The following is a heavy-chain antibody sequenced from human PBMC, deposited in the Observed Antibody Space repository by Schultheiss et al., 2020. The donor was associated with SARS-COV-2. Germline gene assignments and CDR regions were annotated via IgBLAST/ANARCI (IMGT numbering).Heavy chain of an antibody. CDR1: GFTLRSYA. CDR3: ATTVTTDAFDI. CDR2: IWFDGSKK. D-gene: IGHD4-17*01. V-gene: IGHV3-33*01. Sequence: GESLKISCAASGFTLRSYAMHWVRQAPGKGLEWVAVIWFDGSKKYYGDSVKGRFTISRDNSKNTVSLQMDSLRAEDTAIYYCATTVTTDAFDIWGQGTLVTVSS. J-gene: IGHJ3*02.